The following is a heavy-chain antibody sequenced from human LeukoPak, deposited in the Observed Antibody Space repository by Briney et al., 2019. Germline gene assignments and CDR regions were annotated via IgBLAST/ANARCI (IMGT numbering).Heavy chain of an antibody. CDR2: ISYDRSYK. CDR3: AKDYSNNLFDY. J-gene: IGHJ4*02. D-gene: IGHD4-11*01. V-gene: IGHV3-30*18. CDR1: GFTFSHYD. Sequence: GGSLRLSCAASGFTFSHYDMHWVRQSPGKGLEWVALISYDRSYKYYADSVKGRFTISRDNSKNTLYLQMNSLRAEDTAVYYCAKDYSNNLFDYWGQGTLVTVSS.